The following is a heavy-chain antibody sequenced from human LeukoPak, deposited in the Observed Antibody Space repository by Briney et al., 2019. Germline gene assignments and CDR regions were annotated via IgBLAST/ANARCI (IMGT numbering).Heavy chain of an antibody. CDR3: AKLGSGYSYGYIDY. CDR1: GFTFSSYA. CDR2: ISGSGGST. V-gene: IGHV3-23*01. J-gene: IGHJ4*02. D-gene: IGHD5-18*01. Sequence: GGSLRLSCAAFGFTFSSYAMSWVRQAPGKGLEWVSAISGSGGSTYYADSVKGRFTISRDNSKNTLYLQMNSLRAEDTAVYYCAKLGSGYSYGYIDYWGQGTLVTVSS.